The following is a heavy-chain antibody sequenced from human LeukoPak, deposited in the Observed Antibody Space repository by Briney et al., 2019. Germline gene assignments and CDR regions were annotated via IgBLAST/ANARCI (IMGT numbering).Heavy chain of an antibody. J-gene: IGHJ4*02. CDR1: GGSISSYY. CDR3: ARDNRGITMVRGVPHTIYYFDY. V-gene: IGHV4-4*07. Sequence: SETLSLTCTVSGGSISSYYWSWIRQPAGKGLEWIGRIYTSGGTNYNPSLKSRVTMSVDTSKNQFSLKLSSVTAADTAVYYCARDNRGITMVRGVPHTIYYFDYWGQGTLVTVSS. CDR2: IYTSGGT. D-gene: IGHD3-10*01.